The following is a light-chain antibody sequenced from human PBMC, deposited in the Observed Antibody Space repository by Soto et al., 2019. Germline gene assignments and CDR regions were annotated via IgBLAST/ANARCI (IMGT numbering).Light chain of an antibody. CDR3: QQRSNWPST. CDR2: DAS. J-gene: IGKJ4*01. Sequence: EIVLTQSPATLSLSPGEGAALSCRASQSVSSYLAWYQQKPGQAPRLLIYDASKRATGIPARFSGSGSGTDFTLTISSLEPDDFEVYYCQQRSNWPSTFGGGTKVEI. V-gene: IGKV3-11*01. CDR1: QSVSSY.